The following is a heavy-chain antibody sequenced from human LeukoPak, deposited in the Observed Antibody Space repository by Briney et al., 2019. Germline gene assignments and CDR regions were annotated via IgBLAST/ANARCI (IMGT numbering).Heavy chain of an antibody. J-gene: IGHJ5*02. CDR3: ARALTRGYSSSGLGWFDP. CDR1: GDSVSSNIAA. CDR2: TYYRSKWYN. Sequence: SQTLSLTCAISGDSVSSNIAAWDWIRQSPSRGLEWLGRTYYRSKWYNDYAVSVKSRITINPDTSKNQFSLQLNSVTPEDTAVYYCARALTRGYSSSGLGWFDPWGQGTLVTVSS. D-gene: IGHD5-18*01. V-gene: IGHV6-1*01.